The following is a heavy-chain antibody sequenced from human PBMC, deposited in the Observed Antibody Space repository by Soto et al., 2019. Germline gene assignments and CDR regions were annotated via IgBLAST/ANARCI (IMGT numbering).Heavy chain of an antibody. CDR3: ARDLDGCRFGVVMGTSYFDY. CDR2: INPNSGGT. J-gene: IGHJ4*02. CDR1: GYTFTGYY. V-gene: IGHV1-2*02. D-gene: IGHD3-3*01. Sequence: ASVKVSCKASGYTFTGYYMHWVRQAPGQGLEWMGWINPNSGGTNYAQKFQGRVTMTRDTSISTAYMELSRLRSDDTAVYYCARDLDGCRFGVVMGTSYFDYWGQGTLVTVSS.